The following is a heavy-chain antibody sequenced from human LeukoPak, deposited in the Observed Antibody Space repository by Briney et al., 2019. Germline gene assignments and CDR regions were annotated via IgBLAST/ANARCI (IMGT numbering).Heavy chain of an antibody. Sequence: PSDTLSLTCTVSGRYISSGGYYWRWIPQHPGKGLEWIGYIYYSGSTYYNPSLKSRVTISVDTSKNQFSLKLSSVTAADTAVYYCARAAGSYCSSTSCYTYYYYMDVWGKGTTVTVSS. CDR1: GRYISSGGYY. V-gene: IGHV4-31*03. CDR3: ARAAGSYCSSTSCYTYYYYMDV. D-gene: IGHD2-2*02. CDR2: IYYSGST. J-gene: IGHJ6*03.